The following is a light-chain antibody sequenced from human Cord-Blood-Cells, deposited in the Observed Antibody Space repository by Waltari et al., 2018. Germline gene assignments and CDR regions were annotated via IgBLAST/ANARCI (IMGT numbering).Light chain of an antibody. V-gene: IGKV1D-8*01. CDR2: AAT. CDR3: QQYYSFPWT. Sequence: VIWMTQSPSLLSASTGHRVTISFRMSQGIISYLAWYQQKPGEAPELLIYAATTLQSGVPSRFSGSGSRTDFTLTISCLQSEDFATYCCQQYYSFPWTFGQGTKVEIK. J-gene: IGKJ1*01. CDR1: QGIISY.